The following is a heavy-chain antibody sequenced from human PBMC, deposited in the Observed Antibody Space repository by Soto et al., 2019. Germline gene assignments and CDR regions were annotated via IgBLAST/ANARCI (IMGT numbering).Heavy chain of an antibody. J-gene: IGHJ6*02. CDR1: GFTFNNFA. CDR2: ISYDGTYK. D-gene: IGHD3-16*02. Sequence: QVQLVESGGGVVQPGRSLRLSCAASGFTFNNFAIHWVRQAPGKGLEWVAVISYDGTYKYYADSVRGSFTVYRDNSKSTLFLQMNSLKFEDTAAYVCVNEVDVAFSYLQYGMDVWGQGSTVSVSS. V-gene: IGHV3-30*14. CDR3: VNEVDVAFSYLQYGMDV.